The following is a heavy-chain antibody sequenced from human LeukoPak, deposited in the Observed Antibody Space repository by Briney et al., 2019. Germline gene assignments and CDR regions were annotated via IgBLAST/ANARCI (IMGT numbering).Heavy chain of an antibody. D-gene: IGHD3-9*01. Sequence: PGGALPLSCAASGCTLHEYAMQWLRQAPGTGLEWISLNRRDGRSTYYAASVRGRFIFSRDNSKHSLYLQMNSLRTEDTALYCCAKDPPRGLTGYDNGYWGQGAMVTVCS. J-gene: IGHJ4*02. CDR3: AKDPPRGLTGYDNGY. CDR2: NRRDGRST. CDR1: GCTLHEYA. V-gene: IGHV3-43*02.